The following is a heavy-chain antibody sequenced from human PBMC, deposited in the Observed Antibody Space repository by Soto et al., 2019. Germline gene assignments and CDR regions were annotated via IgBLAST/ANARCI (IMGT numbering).Heavy chain of an antibody. Sequence: QVHLVQSGAEVKTPGASVKVSCKASAYTFSNYGSSWVRQAPGQGLEWTGIITTHNPYTHYAQKFEDRVIMTTHTPTSTAYMDLRSLRSDDTAIYYCARGKAIVPILHLDSWGQGALVTVSS. CDR1: AYTFSNYG. J-gene: IGHJ4*02. CDR2: ITTHNPYT. V-gene: IGHV1-18*04. D-gene: IGHD2-8*01. CDR3: ARGKAIVPILHLDS.